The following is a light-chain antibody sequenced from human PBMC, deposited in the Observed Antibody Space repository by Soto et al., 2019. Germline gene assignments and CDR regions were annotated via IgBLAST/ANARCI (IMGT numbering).Light chain of an antibody. J-gene: IGKJ2*01. V-gene: IGKV1-5*03. CDR1: QSISSW. CDR3: QQYDYYPYT. CDR2: KAS. Sequence: DIQMTQSPSTLSASLGDRVTITCRASQSISSWLAWYQQKPGEAPKILIYKASTLESGVPSRFSGSGSGTEFTLTISSLQPDDFATYYCQQYDYYPYTFGQGTKVDIK.